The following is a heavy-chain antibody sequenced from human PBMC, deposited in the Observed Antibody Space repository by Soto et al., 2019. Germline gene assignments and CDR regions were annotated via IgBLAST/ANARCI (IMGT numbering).Heavy chain of an antibody. CDR1: GGTFSSYA. Sequence: ASVKVSCKASGGTFSSYAISWVRQAPGQGLEWMGGIIPIFGTANYAQKFQGRVRITADESTSTAYMELSSLRSEDTAVYYCARDSTVGAKVWFDPWGQGTLVTVSS. D-gene: IGHD1-26*01. CDR2: IIPIFGTA. V-gene: IGHV1-69*13. CDR3: ARDSTVGAKVWFDP. J-gene: IGHJ5*02.